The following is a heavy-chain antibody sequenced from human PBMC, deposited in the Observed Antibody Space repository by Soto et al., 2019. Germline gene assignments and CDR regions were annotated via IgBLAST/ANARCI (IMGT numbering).Heavy chain of an antibody. D-gene: IGHD2-8*01. J-gene: IGHJ6*02. CDR3: ARGDSTDCSNGVCSFFYNHDMAV. CDR2: INPKSGGT. Sequence: GASVKVSCKASGYSFTDYHIHWVRQAPGQGLEWLGRINPKSGGTSTAQKFQGWVTMTTDTSISTASMELTRLTSDDKAIYYCARGDSTDCSNGVCSFFYNHDMAVWGQGTTVTVSS. CDR1: GYSFTDYH. V-gene: IGHV1-2*04.